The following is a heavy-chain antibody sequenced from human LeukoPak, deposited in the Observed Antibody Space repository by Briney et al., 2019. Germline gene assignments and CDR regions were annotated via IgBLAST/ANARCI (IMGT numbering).Heavy chain of an antibody. CDR3: ARRAVGNSYYYSMDV. Sequence: GSSVKVSCKASRGTFSTYAISWVRQAPGQGLEWMGGLIPIFGTANYAQKFQGRVTITRNTSISTAFMELSSLRSEDTAVYFCARRAVGNSYYYSMDVWGKGTTVTVSS. V-gene: IGHV1-69*05. CDR1: RGTFSTYA. D-gene: IGHD6-19*01. CDR2: LIPIFGTA. J-gene: IGHJ6*03.